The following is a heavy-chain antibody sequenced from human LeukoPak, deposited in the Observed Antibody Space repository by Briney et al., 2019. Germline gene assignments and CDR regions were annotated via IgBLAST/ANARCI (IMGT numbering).Heavy chain of an antibody. D-gene: IGHD4-11*01. CDR3: ARVVLTTVELRFDY. Sequence: SETLSLTCTVSGGSISSGGYYGSWIRQPPGRGLEWIGYIYYSGSTDYNPSLKSRVTISVDTSKNQFSLHLSSVTAADTAVYYCARVVLTTVELRFDYWGQGSLVTVSS. V-gene: IGHV4-31*03. J-gene: IGHJ4*02. CDR1: GGSISSGGYY. CDR2: IYYSGST.